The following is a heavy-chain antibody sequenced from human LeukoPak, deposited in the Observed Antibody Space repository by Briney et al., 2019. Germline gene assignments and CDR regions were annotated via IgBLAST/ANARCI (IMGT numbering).Heavy chain of an antibody. D-gene: IGHD2-15*01. J-gene: IGHJ3*02. Sequence: ASVKVSCKASGGTFSNYAITWVRQAPGQGLEWMGWISSYNGNTNYAQKLQGRVTMTTETSTSTAYMELRSLRSDDTAVYYCARVTLSEIVVFDIWGQGTMVTVSS. V-gene: IGHV1-18*01. CDR1: GGTFSNYA. CDR2: ISSYNGNT. CDR3: ARVTLSEIVVFDI.